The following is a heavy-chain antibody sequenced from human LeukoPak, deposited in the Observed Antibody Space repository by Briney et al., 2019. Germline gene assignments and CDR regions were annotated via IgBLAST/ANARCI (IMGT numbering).Heavy chain of an antibody. Sequence: SETLSLTCTVSGGSISSYYWSLIRQPPGKGLEWIGYIYYSGSTNYNPSLKSRVTISVDTSKNQFPLKLSSVTAADTAVYYCARADPYYYYFDYWGQGTLVTVSS. J-gene: IGHJ4*02. CDR1: GGSISSYY. CDR3: ARADPYYYYFDY. D-gene: IGHD1-26*01. V-gene: IGHV4-59*01. CDR2: IYYSGST.